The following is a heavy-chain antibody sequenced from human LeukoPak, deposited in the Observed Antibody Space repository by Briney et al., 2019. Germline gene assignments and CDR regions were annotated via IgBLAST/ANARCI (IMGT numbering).Heavy chain of an antibody. V-gene: IGHV3-23*01. CDR3: AKETGASYDYPLDY. J-gene: IGHJ4*02. CDR1: GFTFSTYA. Sequence: QPGTSLRLSCAASGFTFSTYALSWVRQAPGKGLEWVSTISGSGAYTFYADSVKGRFTISRDNSKNTLFLQMNSLRDDDTAVYYCAKETGASYDYPLDYWGQGTLVTVSS. CDR2: ISGSGAYT. D-gene: IGHD5-18*01.